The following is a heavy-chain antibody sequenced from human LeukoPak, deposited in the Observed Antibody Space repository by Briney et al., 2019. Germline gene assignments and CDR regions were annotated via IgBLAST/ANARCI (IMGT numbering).Heavy chain of an antibody. Sequence: SETLSLTCTVSGASINSYSWTWIRQPPGKGLEWIGYIHYSGSTNYNPSLKSRVTISVDTSKNQFSLNLSSVTAADTAVYFCARGSGRYSPWGQGTLVTVSS. CDR3: ARGSGRYSP. CDR1: GASINSYS. J-gene: IGHJ5*02. CDR2: IHYSGST. D-gene: IGHD6-19*01. V-gene: IGHV4-59*01.